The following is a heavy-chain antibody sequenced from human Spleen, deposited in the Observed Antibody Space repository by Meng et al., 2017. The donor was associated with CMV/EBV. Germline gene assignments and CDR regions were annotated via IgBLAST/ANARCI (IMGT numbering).Heavy chain of an antibody. Sequence: VQLLASWPGPVSPSTTPSLACTGSCGSIRSGSYYWACIRQPAGKGLKWIGRSYTSESTNYNPSLKIRVTISVDTSKNQFSLKLSSVTAADTAVYYCARGELVKDYWGQGTLVTVSS. CDR1: CGSIRSGSYY. CDR2: SYTSEST. D-gene: IGHD3-9*01. V-gene: IGHV4-61*02. CDR3: ARGELVKDY. J-gene: IGHJ4*02.